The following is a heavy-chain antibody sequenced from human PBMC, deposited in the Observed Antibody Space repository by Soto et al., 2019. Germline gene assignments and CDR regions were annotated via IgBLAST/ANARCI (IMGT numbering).Heavy chain of an antibody. CDR1: GVTFSSYA. Sequence: QVQLVQSGAEVKKPGSSVKVSCKASGVTFSSYAISWVRQAPGQGLEWMGGIIPIFGTANYAQKFQGRVTITADESTSTAYIELSSLRSEDTAVYYCARSYYYDSSGYHEYFQPWGQGNLVTVSS. D-gene: IGHD3-22*01. CDR3: ARSYYYDSSGYHEYFQP. V-gene: IGHV1-69*01. J-gene: IGHJ1*01. CDR2: IIPIFGTA.